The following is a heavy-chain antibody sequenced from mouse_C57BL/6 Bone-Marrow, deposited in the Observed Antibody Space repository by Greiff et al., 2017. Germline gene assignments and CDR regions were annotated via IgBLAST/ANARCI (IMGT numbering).Heavy chain of an antibody. D-gene: IGHD1-1*01. V-gene: IGHV1-64*01. CDR2: IHPNSGST. CDR3: ARNTTVVAKEAWFAY. CDR1: GYTFTSYW. J-gene: IGHJ3*01. Sequence: VQLQQPGAELVKPGASVKLSCKASGYTFTSYWMHWVKQRPGQGLVWIGMIHPNSGSTNYNAKLKSKATLTVDKSSSTAYMQLSSLTSEDSAVYYCARNTTVVAKEAWFAYGGKGTMVTVSA.